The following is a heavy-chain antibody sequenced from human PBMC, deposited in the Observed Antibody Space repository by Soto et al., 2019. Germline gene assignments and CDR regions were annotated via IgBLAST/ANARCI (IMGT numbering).Heavy chain of an antibody. D-gene: IGHD3-3*01. Sequence: ASVKVSCKASGYTFTSYYMHWVRQAPGQGLEWMGIINPSGGNTNYAQKFQERVTITRDMSTSTAYMELSSLRSEDTAVYYCAREVTIFGVVNQTQHAFDIWGQGTMVTVSS. CDR2: INPSGGNT. J-gene: IGHJ3*02. CDR3: AREVTIFGVVNQTQHAFDI. CDR1: GYTFTSYY. V-gene: IGHV1-46*01.